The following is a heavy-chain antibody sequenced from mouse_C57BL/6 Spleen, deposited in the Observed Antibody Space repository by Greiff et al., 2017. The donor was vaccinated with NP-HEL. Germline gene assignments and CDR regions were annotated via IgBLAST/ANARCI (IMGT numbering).Heavy chain of an antibody. CDR2: IRSKSNNYAT. CDR1: GFSFNTYA. V-gene: IGHV10-1*01. J-gene: IGHJ2*01. D-gene: IGHD2-3*01. Sequence: EVKLVESGGGLVQPKGSLKLSCAASGFSFNTYAMNWVRQAPGKGLEWVARIRSKSNNYATYYADSVKDRFTISRDDSESMLYLQMNNLKTEDTAMYYCVRHGGPDGSHFDYWGQGTTLTVSS. CDR3: VRHGGPDGSHFDY.